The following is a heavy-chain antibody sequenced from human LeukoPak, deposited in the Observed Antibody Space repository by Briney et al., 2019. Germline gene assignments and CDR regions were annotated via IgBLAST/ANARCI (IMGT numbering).Heavy chain of an antibody. Sequence: SETLSLTCTVSGYSICSGYYWGWIRQPPGKGLEWIGSIYHSGSTYYNPSLKSRVTISVDTSKNQFSLKLSSVTAADTAVYYCARDALGNFDYWGQGTLVTVSS. D-gene: IGHD3-16*02. V-gene: IGHV4-38-2*02. CDR1: GYSICSGYY. CDR2: IYHSGST. CDR3: ARDALGNFDY. J-gene: IGHJ4*02.